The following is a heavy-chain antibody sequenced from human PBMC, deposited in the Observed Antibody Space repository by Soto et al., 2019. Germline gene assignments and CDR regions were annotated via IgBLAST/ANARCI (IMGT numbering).Heavy chain of an antibody. D-gene: IGHD1-7*01. Sequence: QLQLQESGPGLVKPSETLSLTCTVSGGSISSSSYYWGWIRQPPGKGLEWIGSIYYSGSTYYNPSLKSRVTISVDTSKNQFSLKLSSVTAADTAVYYCARHRSNWNYVGGYYFDYWGQGTLVTVSS. CDR3: ARHRSNWNYVGGYYFDY. V-gene: IGHV4-39*01. CDR2: IYYSGST. CDR1: GGSISSSSYY. J-gene: IGHJ4*02.